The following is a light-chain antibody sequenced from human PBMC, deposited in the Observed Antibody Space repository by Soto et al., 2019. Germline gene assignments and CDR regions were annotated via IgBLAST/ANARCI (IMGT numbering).Light chain of an antibody. CDR1: SSDIGGYKY. J-gene: IGLJ1*01. CDR3: SSKTSSRTPFV. Sequence: QSVLTQPASVSGSPGRSITISCTGTSSDIGGYKYVSWYQQHPGKAPRLIIYEASNRPSGVSNRFSGSKSGNRASLTISGLQAEDEADYYCSSKTSSRTPFVFGTGTKVTVL. V-gene: IGLV2-14*01. CDR2: EAS.